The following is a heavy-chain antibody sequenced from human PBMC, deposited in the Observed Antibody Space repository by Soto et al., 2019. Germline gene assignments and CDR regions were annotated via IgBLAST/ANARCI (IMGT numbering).Heavy chain of an antibody. D-gene: IGHD2-15*01. CDR1: GYTFTSYA. V-gene: IGHV1-3*01. CDR2: INAGNGNT. Sequence: GASVKVSCKASGYTFTSYAMHWVRQAPGQRLEWMGWINAGNGNTKYSQKFQGRVTITRDTSASTAYMELSSLRSEDTAVYYCATETTRVVAATFRFDPWGQGTLVTVSS. J-gene: IGHJ5*02. CDR3: ATETTRVVAATFRFDP.